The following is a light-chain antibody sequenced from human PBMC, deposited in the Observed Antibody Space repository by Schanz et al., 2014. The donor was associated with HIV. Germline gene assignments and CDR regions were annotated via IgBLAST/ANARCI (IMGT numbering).Light chain of an antibody. Sequence: EIVLTQSPATLSLSPGERATLSCRASQSVSSSLAWYQQKPGQAPRLLIYGASGRATGIPARFSGSGSGTDFTFTISSLEPEDFAVYYCQQRSNWPLTFGGGTTVEIK. CDR3: QQRSNWPLT. J-gene: IGKJ4*01. V-gene: IGKV3-11*01. CDR2: GAS. CDR1: QSVSSS.